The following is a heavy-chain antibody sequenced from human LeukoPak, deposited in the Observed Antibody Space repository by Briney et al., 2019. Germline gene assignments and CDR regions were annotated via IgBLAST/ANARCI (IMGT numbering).Heavy chain of an antibody. D-gene: IGHD6-6*01. J-gene: IGHJ6*03. Sequence: GGSLRLSCAASGFTISSYAMHWVRQAPGKGLEWVAVISYDGSNKYYADSVKGRFTISRDNSKNTLYLQMNSLRAEDTAVYYCARPLEYSSSSGLGYYYYMDVWGKGTTVTVSS. CDR3: ARPLEYSSSSGLGYYYYMDV. CDR2: ISYDGSNK. CDR1: GFTISSYA. V-gene: IGHV3-30*04.